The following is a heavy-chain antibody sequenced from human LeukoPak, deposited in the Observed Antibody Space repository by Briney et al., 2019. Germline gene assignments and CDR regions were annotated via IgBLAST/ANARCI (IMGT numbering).Heavy chain of an antibody. J-gene: IGHJ4*02. CDR2: TYYRCQWLK. CDR1: GESDPRDNVD. D-gene: IGHD3-10*01. V-gene: IGHV6-1*01. Sequence: SQTLSQTFDISGESDPRDNVDWQWITHSPSRALEWLGRTYYRCQWLKQYGVSVKGRVTINPDTSKNQISLQLNSVTPDDTAIYYCARWIHAIGGLDYWGQGTLVTVSS. CDR3: ARWIHAIGGLDY.